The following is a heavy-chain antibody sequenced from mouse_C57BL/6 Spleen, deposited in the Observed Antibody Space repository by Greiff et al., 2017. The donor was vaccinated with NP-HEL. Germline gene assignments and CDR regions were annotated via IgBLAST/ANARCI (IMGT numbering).Heavy chain of an antibody. V-gene: IGHV14-4*01. CDR1: GFNIKDDY. Sequence: VHVKQSGAELVRPGASVKLSCTASGFNIKDDYMHWVKQRPEQGLEWIGWIDPENGDTEYASKFQGKATITADTSSNTAYLQLSSLTSEDTAVYYCTTFGKKDYWGQGTTLTVSS. CDR3: TTFGKKDY. CDR2: IDPENGDT. J-gene: IGHJ2*01.